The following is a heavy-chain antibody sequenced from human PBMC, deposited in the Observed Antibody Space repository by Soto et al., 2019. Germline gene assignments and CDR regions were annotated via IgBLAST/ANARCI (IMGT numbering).Heavy chain of an antibody. Sequence: QVQLQESGPGLVKPSETLSLTCTVSGGSVSSGSYYWNWIRQPPGKGLEWIGYIYNSGSSNYNPSLKSRVTISVDTSKNQFSLKLRSLTAADTAVYYCASVKVATKVVAAIGPWFDPWGQGTLVTVSS. V-gene: IGHV4-61*01. CDR2: IYNSGSS. CDR1: GGSVSSGSYY. D-gene: IGHD2-15*01. J-gene: IGHJ5*02. CDR3: ASVKVATKVVAAIGPWFDP.